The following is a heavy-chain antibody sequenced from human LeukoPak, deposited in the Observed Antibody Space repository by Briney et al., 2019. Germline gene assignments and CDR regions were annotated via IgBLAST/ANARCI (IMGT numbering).Heavy chain of an antibody. Sequence: SETLSLTCAVYGGSFSGYYWSWIRQPPGKGLEWIGEINHSGSTNYNPSLKSRVTISVDTSRNQFSLKLSSVAAADTAVYYCARGGGWIVVVPAAMVWFDPWGQGTLVTVSS. J-gene: IGHJ5*02. CDR2: INHSGST. V-gene: IGHV4-34*01. D-gene: IGHD2-2*01. CDR3: ARGGGWIVVVPAAMVWFDP. CDR1: GGSFSGYY.